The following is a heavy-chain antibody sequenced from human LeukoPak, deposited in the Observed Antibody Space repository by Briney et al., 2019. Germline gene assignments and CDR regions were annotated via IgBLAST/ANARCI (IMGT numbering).Heavy chain of an antibody. CDR1: GFTFSNYA. J-gene: IGHJ6*02. Sequence: PGGSLRLSCAASGFTFSNYAMSWIRQPPGKGLEWIGEINHSGSTNYNPSLKSRVTISVDTSKNQFSLKLSSVTAADTAVYYCARGRRCSSTSCYRYYYYGMDVWGQGTTVTVSS. D-gene: IGHD2-2*01. CDR2: INHSGST. V-gene: IGHV4-34*01. CDR3: ARGRRCSSTSCYRYYYYGMDV.